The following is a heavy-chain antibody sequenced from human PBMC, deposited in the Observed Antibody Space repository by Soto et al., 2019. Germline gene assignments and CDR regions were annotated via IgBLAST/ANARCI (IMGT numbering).Heavy chain of an antibody. D-gene: IGHD4-4*01. V-gene: IGHV4-34*01. J-gene: IGHJ4*02. CDR3: ARGATEGDDY. CDR1: GGSFSGYY. CDR2: INHSGST. Sequence: QVQLQQWGAGLLKPSETLSLTCAVYGGSFSGYYWSWIRQPPGKGLEWIGEINHSGSTTYNPSLKSRVTISVDTSKNQFSLKLSSVTAADTAVYYCARGATEGDDYWGQGTLVTVSS.